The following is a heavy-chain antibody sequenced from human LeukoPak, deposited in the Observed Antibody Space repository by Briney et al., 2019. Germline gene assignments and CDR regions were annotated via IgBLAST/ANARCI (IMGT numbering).Heavy chain of an antibody. CDR1: GLTFSTSS. D-gene: IGHD1-14*01. CDR2: IGPTGSDR. CDR3: ATETNGRHYDY. Sequence: PGGSLRLSCTASGLTFSTSSFNWVRQAPGKGLEWVASIGPTGSDRYHADSIKGRFTISRDNANNFLYLQMNSLRAEDTAVYYCATETNGRHYDYWGQGTLLTVSS. J-gene: IGHJ4*02. V-gene: IGHV3-21*06.